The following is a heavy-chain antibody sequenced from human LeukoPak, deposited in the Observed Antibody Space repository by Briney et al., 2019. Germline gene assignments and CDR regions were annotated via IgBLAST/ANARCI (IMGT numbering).Heavy chain of an antibody. V-gene: IGHV4-59*01. CDR2: IYYSGST. D-gene: IGHD5-18*01. Sequence: SETLSLTCTVSGGSISSYYWSWIRQPPGKGLEWIGYIYYSGSTNYNPSLKSRVTISVDTSKNQFSLKLSSVTAADTAVYYCARDQGRYSYGIFDYWGQGTLVTVSS. CDR1: GGSISSYY. CDR3: ARDQGRYSYGIFDY. J-gene: IGHJ4*02.